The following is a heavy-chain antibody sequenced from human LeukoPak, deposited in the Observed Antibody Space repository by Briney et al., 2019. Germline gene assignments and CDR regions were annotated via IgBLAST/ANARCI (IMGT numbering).Heavy chain of an antibody. D-gene: IGHD6-13*01. CDR2: IYYSGST. Sequence: PSETLSLTCTVSGGSICRYYWSWIRQPPGKGLEWIGYIYYSGSTNYNPSLKSRVTISVDTSKNQFSLKLSSVTAADTAVYYCARYEQQSSYLDYMDVWGKGTTVTVSS. CDR1: GGSICRYY. J-gene: IGHJ6*03. V-gene: IGHV4-59*01. CDR3: ARYEQQSSYLDYMDV.